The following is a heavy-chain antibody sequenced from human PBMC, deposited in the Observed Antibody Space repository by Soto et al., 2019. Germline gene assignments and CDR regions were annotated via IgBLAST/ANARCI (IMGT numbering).Heavy chain of an antibody. V-gene: IGHV3-48*04. CDR2: IGARGFPI. CDR1: GLDFGVYP. CDR3: ATEPFDY. Sequence: EVQLVESGGGVMQPGGSLRLSCAASGLDFGVYPMNWVRQAPGKGLEWVSYIGARGFPIYYADSVRGRFAMSRDNANNSVFLQMDSLRAEDTAQYFCATEPFDYWGRGAIVTVSS. J-gene: IGHJ4*02.